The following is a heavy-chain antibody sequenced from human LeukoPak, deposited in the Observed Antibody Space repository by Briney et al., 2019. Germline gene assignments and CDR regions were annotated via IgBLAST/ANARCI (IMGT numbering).Heavy chain of an antibody. V-gene: IGHV3-23*01. CDR3: AKGPSGYYYYYMDV. CDR2: ISGSGGST. Sequence: PGGSLRLSCAASGFIFNNYAMSWVRQAPGKGLEWVSAISGSGGSTYYAASVKGRFTISRDNPKNTLYLQMDSLRAEDTAVYYCAKGPSGYYYYYMDVWGKGTTVTVSS. J-gene: IGHJ6*03. CDR1: GFIFNNYA.